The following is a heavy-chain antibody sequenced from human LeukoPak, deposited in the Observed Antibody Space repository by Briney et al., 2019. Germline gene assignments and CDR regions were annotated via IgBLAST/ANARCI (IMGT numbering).Heavy chain of an antibody. CDR3: ARVRDGSGSYCDY. Sequence: SETLSLTCTVSGGSISSSSYYWGWIRQPPGKGLEWIGSIYYSGSTNYNPSLKSRITISVDKSKNHFSLNLIPVTAADTAVYYCARVRDGSGSYCDYWGQGTLVTVSS. CDR2: IYYSGST. J-gene: IGHJ4*02. V-gene: IGHV4-39*07. CDR1: GGSISSSSYY. D-gene: IGHD3-10*01.